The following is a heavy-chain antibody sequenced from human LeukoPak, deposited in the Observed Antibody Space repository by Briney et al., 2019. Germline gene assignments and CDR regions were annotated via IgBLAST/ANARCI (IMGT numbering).Heavy chain of an antibody. D-gene: IGHD2-2*01. V-gene: IGHV4-4*07. CDR3: AREWIVVVPAALKSYYYYYGMDV. CDR2: IYTSGST. CDR1: GGSISSYY. J-gene: IGHJ6*02. Sequence: SETLSLTCTVSGGSISSYYWSWIRQPAGKGLEWIGRIYTSGSTNYNPSLKSRVTMSVDTSKNQFSLKLSSVTAADTAEYYCAREWIVVVPAALKSYYYYYGMDVWGQGTTVTVSS.